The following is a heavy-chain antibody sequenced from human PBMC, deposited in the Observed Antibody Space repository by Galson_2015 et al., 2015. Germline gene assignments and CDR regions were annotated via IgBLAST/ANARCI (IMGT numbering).Heavy chain of an antibody. D-gene: IGHD1-20*01. CDR1: GFTFSSYG. CDR2: IGTAGDT. CDR3: ARGITGRTGFDY. Sequence: SLRLSCAASGFTFSSYGMNWVRQAPGKGLEWVSAIGTAGDTHYPGSVKGRFTISRENAKNSLYPQMNSLRAGDTAVYYGARGITGRTGFDYWAQGTLVTVS. J-gene: IGHJ4*02. V-gene: IGHV3-13*01.